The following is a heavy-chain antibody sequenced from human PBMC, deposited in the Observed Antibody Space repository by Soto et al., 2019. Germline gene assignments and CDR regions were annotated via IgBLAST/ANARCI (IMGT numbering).Heavy chain of an antibody. CDR1: GGSISTSTYY. J-gene: IGHJ4*02. Sequence: TLSLTCTVSGGSISTSTYYWGWVRQPPGKGLEWIGTISYSGSTYYNPSLKSRVTISVDRSKNQFSLMLSSVTAADTAVYYCARGQVVVAQHWGQGTLVTVSS. CDR2: ISYSGST. D-gene: IGHD2-15*01. V-gene: IGHV4-39*07. CDR3: ARGQVVVAQH.